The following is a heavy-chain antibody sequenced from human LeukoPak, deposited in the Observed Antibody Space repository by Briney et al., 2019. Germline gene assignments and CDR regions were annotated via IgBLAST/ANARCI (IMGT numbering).Heavy chain of an antibody. D-gene: IGHD1-1*01. J-gene: IGHJ6*03. CDR1: GFNFSSYS. CDR2: INSGSTYM. V-gene: IGHV3-21*01. CDR3: ARVEATTGRNYHYYYMDV. Sequence: GGSLRLSCGASGFNFSSYSMNWVRQAPGKGLEWVSSINSGSTYMYYADSVKGRFTISRDNAKNSLHLQMDSLRAEDTAVYFCARVEATTGRNYHYYYMDVWGKGTTVTVSS.